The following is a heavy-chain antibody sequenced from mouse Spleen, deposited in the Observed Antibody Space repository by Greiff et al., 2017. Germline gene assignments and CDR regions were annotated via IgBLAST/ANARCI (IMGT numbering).Heavy chain of an antibody. CDR3: ARDYGGGYYYAMDY. Sequence: VQLQQSGPVLVKPGASVKMSCKASGYTFTDYYMNWVKQSHGKSLEWIGVINPYNGGTSYNQKFKGKATLTVDKSSSTAYMELNSLTSEDSAVYYCARDYGGGYYYAMDYWGQGTSVTVSS. CDR1: GYTFTDYY. CDR2: INPYNGGT. V-gene: IGHV1-19*01. D-gene: IGHD2-4*01. J-gene: IGHJ4*01.